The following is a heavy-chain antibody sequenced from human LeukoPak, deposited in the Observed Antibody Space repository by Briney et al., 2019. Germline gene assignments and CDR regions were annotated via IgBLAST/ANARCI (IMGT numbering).Heavy chain of an antibody. D-gene: IGHD3-10*01. CDR3: AKDRGGWFGEFFDY. J-gene: IGHJ4*02. V-gene: IGHV3-30*02. CDR2: IRYDGSNK. Sequence: PGGSLRLSCAASGFTFSSYGMHWVRQAPGKGLEWVAFIRYDGSNKYYADSVKGRFTISRDNSKNTLYLQMNSLRAEDTAVYYCAKDRGGWFGEFFDYWGQGTPVTVSS. CDR1: GFTFSSYG.